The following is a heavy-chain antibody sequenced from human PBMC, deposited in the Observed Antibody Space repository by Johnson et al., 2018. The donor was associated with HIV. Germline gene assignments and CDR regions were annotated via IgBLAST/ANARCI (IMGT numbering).Heavy chain of an antibody. CDR2: INWNAGRT. CDR3: TREEGTDILTRGDAFDI. J-gene: IGHJ3*02. D-gene: IGHD3-9*01. Sequence: MKWVRQTPGMGLEWVSAINWNAGRTGYTDSVKGRFTICRDNAKNSLYVEMNRLRAEDTAFYYYTREEGTDILTRGDAFDIWGQGTMVTVSS. V-gene: IGHV3-20*03.